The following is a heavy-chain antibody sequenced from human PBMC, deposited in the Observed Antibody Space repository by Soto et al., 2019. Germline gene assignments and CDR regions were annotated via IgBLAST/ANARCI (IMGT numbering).Heavy chain of an antibody. J-gene: IGHJ4*01. CDR2: INPSSGGA. CDR1: GYMFTGYY. Sequence: ASVKVSCKASGYMFTGYYMHWVRQAPGQGLEWMGWINPSSGGAKYAQKFQGRVTMTRDTSISTGYMELSRLRSDDTAVYYCVRVGASGYFDYWGRGTLVTVSS. CDR3: VRVGASGYFDY. D-gene: IGHD1-26*01. V-gene: IGHV1-2*02.